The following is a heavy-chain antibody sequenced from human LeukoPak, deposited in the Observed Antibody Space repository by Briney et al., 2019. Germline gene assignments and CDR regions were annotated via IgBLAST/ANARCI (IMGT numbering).Heavy chain of an antibody. Sequence: SETLSLTCTVSGGSISSSSYYWGWIHQPPGKGLEWIGSIYYSGSTYYNPSLKSRVTISVDTSKNQFSLKLSSVTAADTAVYYCASTVGGRDYDFWSGYYYFDYWGQGTLVTVSS. CDR2: IYYSGST. J-gene: IGHJ4*02. D-gene: IGHD3-3*01. CDR3: ASTVGGRDYDFWSGYYYFDY. V-gene: IGHV4-39*01. CDR1: GGSISSSSYY.